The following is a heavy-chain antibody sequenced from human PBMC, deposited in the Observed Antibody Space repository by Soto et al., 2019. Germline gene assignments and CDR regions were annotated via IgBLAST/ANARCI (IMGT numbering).Heavy chain of an antibody. CDR2: IDPSDSYT. V-gene: IGHV5-10-1*01. D-gene: IGHD2-15*01. Sequence: PGESRKISCKGSGYSFTSYWISWVRQMPGKGLEWRGRIDPSDSYTNYSPSFQVHVTISADKSISTAYLQWSSLKASDTGMYYCVVVTPTLQFDYWGQGTLVTVSS. J-gene: IGHJ4*02. CDR1: GYSFTSYW. CDR3: VVVTPTLQFDY.